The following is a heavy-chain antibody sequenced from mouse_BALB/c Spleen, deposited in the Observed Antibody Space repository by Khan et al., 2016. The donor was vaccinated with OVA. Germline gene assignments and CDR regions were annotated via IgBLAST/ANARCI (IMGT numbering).Heavy chain of an antibody. V-gene: IGHV1-74*01. CDR1: GYTFTNYW. J-gene: IGHJ3*01. Sequence: VQLQESGPGLVRPGASVKMSCKASGYTFTNYWIHWVKQRPGQGLEWIGMIAPSNGETILNKRFNDKATLNVDESSNTAYMHLSSLTSEDSAVYSCARNDYGGFSYWGQGTLVTVSA. CDR2: IAPSNGET. D-gene: IGHD2-4*01. CDR3: ARNDYGGFSY.